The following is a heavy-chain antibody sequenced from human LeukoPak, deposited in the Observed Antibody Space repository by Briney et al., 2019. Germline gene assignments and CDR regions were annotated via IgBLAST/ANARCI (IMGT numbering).Heavy chain of an antibody. CDR3: ARVREDCSSTSCHLRGIDY. Sequence: SETLSLTCAVYGGSLSDYWSWIRQSPGKGLEWIGYIYYSGSTNYNPSLKSRVTISVDTSKNQFSLKLSSVTAADTAVYYCARVREDCSSTSCHLRGIDYWGQGTRVTVSS. V-gene: IGHV4-59*01. D-gene: IGHD2-2*01. CDR1: GGSLSDY. CDR2: IYYSGST. J-gene: IGHJ4*02.